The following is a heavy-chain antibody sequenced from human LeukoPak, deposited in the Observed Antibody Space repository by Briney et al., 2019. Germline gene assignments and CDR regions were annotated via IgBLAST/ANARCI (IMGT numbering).Heavy chain of an antibody. Sequence: ASVKVSCKASGYTFTSYGISWVRQAPGQGLEWMGGIIPIFGTANYAQKFQGRVTITTDESTSTAYMELSSLRSEDTAVYYCARDGWSGYPPFDPWGQGTLVTVSS. J-gene: IGHJ5*02. CDR2: IIPIFGTA. D-gene: IGHD3-3*01. CDR1: GYTFTSYG. V-gene: IGHV1-69*05. CDR3: ARDGWSGYPPFDP.